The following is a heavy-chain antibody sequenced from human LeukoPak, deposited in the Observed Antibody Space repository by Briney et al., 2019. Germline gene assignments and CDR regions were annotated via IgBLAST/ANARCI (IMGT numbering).Heavy chain of an antibody. CDR2: MNPNSGNT. Sequence: GASVKTSCKASGYTFTSYDINWVRQATGQGLEWMGWMNPNSGNTGYAQKFQGRVTMTRNTSISTAYMELSSLRSEDTAVYYCARAEGHDYVWGSYRYNSPDFDYWGQGTLVTVSS. CDR3: ARAEGHDYVWGSYRYNSPDFDY. CDR1: GYTFTSYD. J-gene: IGHJ4*02. V-gene: IGHV1-8*01. D-gene: IGHD3-16*02.